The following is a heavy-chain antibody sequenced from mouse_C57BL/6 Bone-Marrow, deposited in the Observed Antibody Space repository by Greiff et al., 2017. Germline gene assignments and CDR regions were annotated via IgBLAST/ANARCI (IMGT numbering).Heavy chain of an antibody. Sequence: QVQLQQPGAELVKPGASVKLSCKASGYTFTSYWMHWVKQRPGQGLEWIGMIHPNSGSTNYNEKFKSKATLTVDKSSSTAYMQLSSLTSEDSAVYYCARSGLDPGFAYWGQGTLVTVSA. D-gene: IGHD3-1*01. CDR3: ARSGLDPGFAY. V-gene: IGHV1-64*01. CDR2: IHPNSGST. CDR1: GYTFTSYW. J-gene: IGHJ3*01.